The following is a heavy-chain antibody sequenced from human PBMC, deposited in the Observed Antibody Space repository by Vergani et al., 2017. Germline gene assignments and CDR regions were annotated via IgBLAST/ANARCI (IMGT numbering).Heavy chain of an antibody. CDR3: AKDAGYDFWSGYPPYYFDY. V-gene: IGHV3-23*04. J-gene: IGHJ4*02. Sequence: EVQLVESGGGLIQPGGSLRLSCAASGFTVSSNYMSWVRQAPGKGLEWVSAISGSGGSTYYADSVKGRFTISRDNSKNTLYLQMNSLRAEDTAVYYCAKDAGYDFWSGYPPYYFDYWGQGTLVTVSS. D-gene: IGHD3-3*01. CDR1: GFTVSSNY. CDR2: ISGSGGST.